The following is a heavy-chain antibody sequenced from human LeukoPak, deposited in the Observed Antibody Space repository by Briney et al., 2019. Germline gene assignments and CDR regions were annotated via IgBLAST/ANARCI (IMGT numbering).Heavy chain of an antibody. CDR3: AKDIGDGGYCSSTSCFPNYYYYGMDV. CDR1: GFTFDDYA. CDR2: ISWNSGSI. V-gene: IGHV3-9*01. Sequence: PGGSLRLSCAASGFTFDDYAMHWVRHAPGKGLEWVSGISWNSGSIVYADSVKGRFTISRDNAKNSLYLQMNSLRAEDTALYYCAKDIGDGGYCSSTSCFPNYYYYGMDVWGQGTTVTVSS. D-gene: IGHD2-2*01. J-gene: IGHJ6*02.